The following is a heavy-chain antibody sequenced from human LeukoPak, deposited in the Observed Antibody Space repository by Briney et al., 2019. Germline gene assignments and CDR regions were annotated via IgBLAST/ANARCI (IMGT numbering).Heavy chain of an antibody. CDR2: INPNSGGT. D-gene: IGHD3-22*01. Sequence: ASVKVSCKASGYTFTGYYMHWVRQAPGQGLEWMGWINPNSGGTNYAQKFQGRVTMTRDTSISTAYMELSRLRSDDTAVYYCARVGHYYDSSGYYYGDAFDIWGQGTMVTVSS. V-gene: IGHV1-2*02. J-gene: IGHJ3*02. CDR1: GYTFTGYY. CDR3: ARVGHYYDSSGYYYGDAFDI.